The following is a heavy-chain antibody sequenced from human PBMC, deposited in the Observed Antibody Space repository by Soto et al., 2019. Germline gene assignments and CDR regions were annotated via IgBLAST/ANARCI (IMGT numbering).Heavy chain of an antibody. J-gene: IGHJ5*02. CDR2: INHSGST. CDR1: GGSFSGYY. Sequence: PSETLSLTCAVYGGSFSGYYWSWIRQPPGKGLEWIGEINHSGSTNYNPSLKSRVTISVDTSKNQFSLKLSSVTAADTAVYYCARGPYDYVWGSYRYNNWFDPWGQGTLVTVSS. V-gene: IGHV4-34*01. CDR3: ARGPYDYVWGSYRYNNWFDP. D-gene: IGHD3-16*02.